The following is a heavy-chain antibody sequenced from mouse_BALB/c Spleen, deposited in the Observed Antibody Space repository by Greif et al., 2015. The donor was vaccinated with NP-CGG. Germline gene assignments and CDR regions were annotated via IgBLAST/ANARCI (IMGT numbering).Heavy chain of an antibody. CDR3: ARHGNFAY. Sequence: QVQLQQSGAELAKPGASVKMSCKASGYTFTSYWMYWVKQRPGQGLEWIGYINPSTGYTEYNQKFKDKATLTADKSSSTAYMQLSSLTSEDSAVYYCARHGNFAYWGQGTLVTVSA. CDR2: INPSTGYT. D-gene: IGHD2-1*01. V-gene: IGHV1-7*01. CDR1: GYTFTSYW. J-gene: IGHJ3*01.